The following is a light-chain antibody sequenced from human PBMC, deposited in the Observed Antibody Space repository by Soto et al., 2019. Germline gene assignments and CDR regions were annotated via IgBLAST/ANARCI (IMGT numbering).Light chain of an antibody. V-gene: IGLV2-14*01. CDR2: DVS. CDR3: RSYTSSSTPLYV. J-gene: IGLJ1*01. Sequence: QSVLTQPASVSGSPGQSITISCTGTSSDVGGYNYVSWYQQHPGKAPKLMIYDVSNRPSGVSNRFSGSKSGNTASLTISGLQSEEEAAYYCRSYTSSSTPLYVFGTGTKLTVL. CDR1: SSDVGGYNY.